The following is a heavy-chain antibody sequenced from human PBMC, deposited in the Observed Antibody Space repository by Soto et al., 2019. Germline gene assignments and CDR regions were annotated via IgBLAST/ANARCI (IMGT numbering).Heavy chain of an antibody. D-gene: IGHD3-10*01. CDR3: AKDVVRVRGVINDPQPRLFYFDY. CDR1: GFTFSSYA. V-gene: IGHV3-23*01. CDR2: ISGSGGST. Sequence: GGSLRLSCAASGFTFSSYAMSWVRQAPGKGLEWVSAISGSGGSTYYADSVKGRFTISRDNSKNTLYLQMNSLRAEDTAVYYCAKDVVRVRGVINDPQPRLFYFDYWGQGTLVTVSS. J-gene: IGHJ4*02.